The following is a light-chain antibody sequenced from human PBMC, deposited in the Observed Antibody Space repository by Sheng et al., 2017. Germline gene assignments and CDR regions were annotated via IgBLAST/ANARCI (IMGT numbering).Light chain of an antibody. CDR3: QQYDSSPYS. CDR1: QSVSSNF. Sequence: EIVLTQSPGTLSLSPGERATLSCRASQSVSSNFLAWYHQRPGQAPRLLIYGASSRATGIADFTLTISRLEPEDFAVYYCQQYDSSPYSFGQGTKLEIE. V-gene: IGKV3-20*01. CDR2: GAS. J-gene: IGKJ2*03.